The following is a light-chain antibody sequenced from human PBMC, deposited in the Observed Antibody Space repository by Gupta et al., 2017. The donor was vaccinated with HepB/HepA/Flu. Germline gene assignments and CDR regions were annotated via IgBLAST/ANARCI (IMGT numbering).Light chain of an antibody. CDR1: NIGSKS. J-gene: IGLJ2*01. CDR2: YDP. V-gene: IGLV3-21*01. Sequence: SYVLTQPPAVSVAPGTPARITCGGDNIGSKSVHWYQQKPGQAPVVVTSYDPHRPSGIAERFAGSTAGNTARLTRSRVAARNEADEGGEVWENSADHESSSDNVVFGGGTKRNVL. CDR3: EVWENSADHESSSDNVV.